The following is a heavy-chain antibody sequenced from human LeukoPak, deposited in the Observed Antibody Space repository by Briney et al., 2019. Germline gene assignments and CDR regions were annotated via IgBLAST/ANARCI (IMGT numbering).Heavy chain of an antibody. Sequence: SETLSLTCTVSGGSISSSSYYWGWIRQPPGKGLEWIGSIYYSGSTNYNPSLKSRVTISVDTSKNQFSLKLSSVTAADTAVYYCARRLSSGWYPWFDPWGQGTLVTVSS. V-gene: IGHV4-39*01. CDR1: GGSISSSSYY. J-gene: IGHJ5*02. CDR2: IYYSGST. D-gene: IGHD6-19*01. CDR3: ARRLSSGWYPWFDP.